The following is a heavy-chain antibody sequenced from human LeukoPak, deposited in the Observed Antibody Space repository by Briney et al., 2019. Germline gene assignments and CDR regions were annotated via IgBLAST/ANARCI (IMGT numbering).Heavy chain of an antibody. J-gene: IGHJ6*03. V-gene: IGHV3-33*06. Sequence: GRSLRLSCAASGLTFSSYGMHWVRQAPGKGLEWVAVIWYDGSNKYYADSVKGRFTISRDNSKNTLYLQMNSLRAEDTAVYYCAKTGGYCSSTSCYNYYYYMDDWGKGTTVTVSS. CDR3: AKTGGYCSSTSCYNYYYYMDD. CDR2: IWYDGSNK. D-gene: IGHD2-2*02. CDR1: GLTFSSYG.